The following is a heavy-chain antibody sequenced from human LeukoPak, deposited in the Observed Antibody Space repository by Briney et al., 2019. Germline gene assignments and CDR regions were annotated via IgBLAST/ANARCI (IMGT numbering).Heavy chain of an antibody. Sequence: PSGTLSLTCAVSGGSISSSNWWSWVRQPPGKGLEWIGEINHSGSTNYNPSLKSRVTISVDKSKNQFSLKLSSVTAADTAVYYCARQNYGGNSAHWFDPWGQGTLVTVSS. J-gene: IGHJ5*02. V-gene: IGHV4-4*02. CDR3: ARQNYGGNSAHWFDP. CDR2: INHSGST. CDR1: GGSISSSNW. D-gene: IGHD4-23*01.